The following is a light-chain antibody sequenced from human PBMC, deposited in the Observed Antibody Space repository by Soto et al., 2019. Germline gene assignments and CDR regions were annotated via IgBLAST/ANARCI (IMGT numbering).Light chain of an antibody. CDR3: QQYYTYSWT. CDR1: QAISNY. Sequence: DIQMTQSPSSLSASVGDRVTITCRASQAISNYLAWYQQKPGKAPTLLIHAASTLQSGVSSRFSGSGSGTDFTLTIGSLQPEDVATYYCQQYYTYSWTFGQGTKVDIK. CDR2: AAS. J-gene: IGKJ1*01. V-gene: IGKV1-27*01.